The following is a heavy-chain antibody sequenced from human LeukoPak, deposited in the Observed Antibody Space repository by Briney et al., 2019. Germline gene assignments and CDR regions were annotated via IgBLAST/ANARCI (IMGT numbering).Heavy chain of an antibody. J-gene: IGHJ2*01. CDR2: IYYSGST. CDR1: GGSISSGSYY. Sequence: PSETLSLTCTVSGGSISSGSYYWSWIRQPAGKGLGWIGSIYYSGSTYYNPSLKSRVTISVDTSKNQFSLKLSSVTAADTAVYYCARDVGRYTYGYRPTELYWYFDLWGRGTRVTVSS. CDR3: ARDVGRYTYGYRPTELYWYFDL. D-gene: IGHD5-18*01. V-gene: IGHV4-39*07.